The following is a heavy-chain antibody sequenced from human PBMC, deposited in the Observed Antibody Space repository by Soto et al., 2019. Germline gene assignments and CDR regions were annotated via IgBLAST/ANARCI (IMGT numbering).Heavy chain of an antibody. J-gene: IGHJ4*02. CDR3: AKQSWPPFTVVTPSVDY. CDR2: ISGSGGST. CDR1: GFTFSSYA. D-gene: IGHD2-21*02. V-gene: IGHV3-23*01. Sequence: GGSLRLSCAASGFTFSSYAMSWVRQAPGKGLEWVSAISGSGGSTHYADSVKGRFTISRDNSKNTLYLQMNSLRAEDTAVYYCAKQSWPPFTVVTPSVDYWGQGTLVTVSS.